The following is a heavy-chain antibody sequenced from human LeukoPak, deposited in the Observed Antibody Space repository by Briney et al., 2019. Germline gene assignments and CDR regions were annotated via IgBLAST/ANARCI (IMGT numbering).Heavy chain of an antibody. V-gene: IGHV4-59*01. CDR3: ARDLGYSGSYYDY. D-gene: IGHD1-26*01. CDR1: GGSISSYY. Sequence: KPSETLSLTCTVSGGSISSYYWSWIRQPPGKGLEWIGYIYYSGSTTYNPSLKSRVTISVDTSKNQFSLKLSSVTAADTALYHCARDLGYSGSYYDYWGQGTLVTVSS. J-gene: IGHJ4*02. CDR2: IYYSGST.